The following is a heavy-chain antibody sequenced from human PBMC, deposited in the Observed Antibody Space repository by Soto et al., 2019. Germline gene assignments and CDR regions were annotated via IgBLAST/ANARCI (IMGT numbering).Heavy chain of an antibody. J-gene: IGHJ3*02. CDR3: AREGAMPHAFDI. CDR1: GYPFTGYY. D-gene: IGHD2-2*01. Sequence: VSVKVSSKASGYPFTGYYVHWLRQAPGQGLEWMGLINPNIGGTSYAQKFHGRVTMNRDTSISTAYTQLCMLRSDDRAGYCRAREGAMPHAFDIWGQGTMVTVSS. CDR2: INPNIGGT. V-gene: IGHV1-2*02.